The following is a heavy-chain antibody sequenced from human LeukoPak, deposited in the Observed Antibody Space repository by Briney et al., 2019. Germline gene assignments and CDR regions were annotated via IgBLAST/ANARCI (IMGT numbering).Heavy chain of an antibody. V-gene: IGHV4-34*01. D-gene: IGHD3-16*02. Sequence: SETLSLTCGVSGGSLSGHYWSWIRQTPGKGLEWMGEIYHSGSTTYNPSLQSRVTISVDTSKSQFSLKLSSVTAADTAVYYCARGGRRMITVGGLFDGMDVWGQGTTVAVSS. CDR2: IYHSGST. CDR3: ARGGRRMITVGGLFDGMDV. CDR1: GGSLSGHY. J-gene: IGHJ6*02.